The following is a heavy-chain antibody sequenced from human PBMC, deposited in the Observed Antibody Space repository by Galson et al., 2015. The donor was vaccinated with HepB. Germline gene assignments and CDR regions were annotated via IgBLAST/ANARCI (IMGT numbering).Heavy chain of an antibody. Sequence: SETLSLTCAVYGGSFSGYYWSWIRQPPGKGLEWIGEINHSGSTNYNPSLKSRVTISVDTSKNQFSLKLSSVTAADTAVYYCARGWQWLVRLEPFQHWGQGTLVTVSS. CDR2: INHSGST. D-gene: IGHD6-19*01. V-gene: IGHV4-34*01. CDR3: ARGWQWLVRLEPFQH. J-gene: IGHJ1*01. CDR1: GGSFSGYY.